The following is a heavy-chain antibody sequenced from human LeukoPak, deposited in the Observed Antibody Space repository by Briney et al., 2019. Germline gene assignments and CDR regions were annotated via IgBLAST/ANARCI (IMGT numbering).Heavy chain of an antibody. CDR1: GFTFSNYW. J-gene: IGHJ3*01. V-gene: IGHV3-7*01. D-gene: IGHD1-1*01. CDR2: IDEDGSET. CDR3: VRYERRANDQPFDV. Sequence: GGSLRLSCEVSGFTFSNYWMMWVRQAPGKGLEWVASIDEDGSETNYVDSVTGRFTVSRDHAKNSLFLQMNSLRAEDTAVYYCVRYERRANDQPFDVWGQGTMVTVSS.